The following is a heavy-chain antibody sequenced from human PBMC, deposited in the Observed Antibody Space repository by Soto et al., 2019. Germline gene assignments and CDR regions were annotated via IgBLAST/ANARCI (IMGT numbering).Heavy chain of an antibody. J-gene: IGHJ1*01. CDR1: GFTVSSNS. CDR2: IYADGGT. D-gene: IGHD3-16*01. V-gene: IGHV3-53*02. CDR3: ARDNSILGAPFQD. Sequence: EVELVETGGGLIQPGGSLRLSCAVSGFTVSSNSMSWVRQAPGKGLEWVSLIYADGGTYYGDSVKGRFTISRDTSKNTVSLQMTSLRADDTAVYYCARDNSILGAPFQDWGQGTLVNVSS.